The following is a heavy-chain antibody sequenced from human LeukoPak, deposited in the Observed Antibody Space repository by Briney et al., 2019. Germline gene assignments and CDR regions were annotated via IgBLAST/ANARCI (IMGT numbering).Heavy chain of an antibody. CDR1: GFTFSNSW. V-gene: IGHV3-7*01. CDR2: INEDGRAK. CDR3: TRVSLCEPRDY. Sequence: GGSLRLSCAASGFTFSNSWMNWVRHAPGKGLEWVANINEDGRAKYYVHSVKDRFTISRDNAQHSLFLQMNTLRAEDTAVYYCTRVSLCEPRDYWGRGTLVTVSS. D-gene: IGHD1-14*01. J-gene: IGHJ4*02.